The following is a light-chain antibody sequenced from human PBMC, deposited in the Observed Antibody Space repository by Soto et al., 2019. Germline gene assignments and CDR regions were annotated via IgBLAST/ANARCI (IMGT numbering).Light chain of an antibody. J-gene: IGKJ1*01. Sequence: DIQMTQSPSSLSASVGDRVSITCRASQTIIRYLSWYQQKPGKAPKLLISAASSLQSGVSSRFNGSRSGTEFTLTISSLQPDDFATYYCQQYNTYSPERTFGQGTKVDIK. CDR1: QTIIRY. CDR2: AAS. CDR3: QQYNTYSPERT. V-gene: IGKV1-39*01.